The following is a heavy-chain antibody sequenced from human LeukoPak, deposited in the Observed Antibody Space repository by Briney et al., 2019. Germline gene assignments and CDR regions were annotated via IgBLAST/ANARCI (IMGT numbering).Heavy chain of an antibody. CDR1: GGSISSYY. CDR2: IYFSGST. V-gene: IGHV4-59*08. Sequence: SETLSLTCTVSGGSISSYYWSWVRQPPGKGLEWIGYIYFSGSTYYNPSLKSRVTISVDTSKNQFSLKLSSVTAADTAVYYCARLEAYWGQGTLVTVSS. D-gene: IGHD3-3*01. J-gene: IGHJ4*02. CDR3: ARLEAY.